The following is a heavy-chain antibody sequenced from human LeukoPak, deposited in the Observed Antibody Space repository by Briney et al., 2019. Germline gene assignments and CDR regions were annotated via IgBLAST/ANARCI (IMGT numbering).Heavy chain of an antibody. D-gene: IGHD3-10*01. J-gene: IGHJ3*02. CDR1: GFPFSNYG. V-gene: IGHV3-33*01. Sequence: QPGRSLRLSCAASGFPFSNYGMHWVRQAPGKGLEWVALIWYDGSNLYYADSVKGRFTISKDSSKNTLYLHMNSLRAEDTAVYYCARDKNYYGAGSASLDAFDIWGQGTMVTVSS. CDR3: ARDKNYYGAGSASLDAFDI. CDR2: IWYDGSNL.